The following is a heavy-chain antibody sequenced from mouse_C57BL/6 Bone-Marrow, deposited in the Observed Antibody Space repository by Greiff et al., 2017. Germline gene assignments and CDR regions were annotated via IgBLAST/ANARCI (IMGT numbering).Heavy chain of an antibody. CDR1: GFNFKDDY. D-gene: IGHD4-1*02. V-gene: IGHV14-4*01. Sequence: LQLKESVADLVRPRASVKLSCTASGFNFKDDYMHWVKQRPEQVLEWIGWIAPENGDTEYASKFPVKATITADTSSNTAYLQLSSLTSEDTAVYYCTINWDYFDYWGQGTTLTVSS. CDR3: TINWDYFDY. CDR2: IAPENGDT. J-gene: IGHJ2*01.